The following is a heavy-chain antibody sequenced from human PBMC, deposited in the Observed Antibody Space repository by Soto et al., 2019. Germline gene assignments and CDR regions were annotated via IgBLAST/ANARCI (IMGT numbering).Heavy chain of an antibody. D-gene: IGHD1-26*01. CDR3: ASFIVGATLSYFDY. CDR1: GDSIRSGGYY. Sequence: SETLSLTCTVSGDSIRSGGYYWSWIRQHPGKGLEWIGYIYYTGNTYYNPSLKSRVTISVDTSKNQFSLKLSSVTAADTAVYYCASFIVGATLSYFDYWGQGTLVT. V-gene: IGHV4-31*03. J-gene: IGHJ4*02. CDR2: IYYTGNT.